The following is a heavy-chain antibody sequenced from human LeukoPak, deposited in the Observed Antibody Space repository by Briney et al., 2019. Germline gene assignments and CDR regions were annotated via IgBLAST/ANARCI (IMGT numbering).Heavy chain of an antibody. D-gene: IGHD3-16*02. V-gene: IGHV4-34*01. CDR1: GGSFSGYY. J-gene: IGHJ1*01. CDR3: AGRGRVTFGGVIATGYFQH. CDR2: INHSGST. Sequence: SETLSLTCAVYGGSFSGYYWSWIRQPPGKGLEWIGEINHSGSTNYNPSLKSRVTISVDTSKNQFSLKLSSVTAADTAVYYCAGRGRVTFGGVIATGYFQHWGQGTLVTVPS.